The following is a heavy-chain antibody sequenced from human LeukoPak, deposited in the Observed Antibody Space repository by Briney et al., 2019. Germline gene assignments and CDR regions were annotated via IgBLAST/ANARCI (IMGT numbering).Heavy chain of an antibody. CDR2: MHSSGST. Sequence: SQTLSLTCTVSGDSVSSGNYYWSWIRQPAGKGLEWIGRMHSSGSTKYNSSLKSRVTISVDTSKNQLSLKLSSVTAADTAVYYCARCTYGSGSYLSWFDPWGQGTLVTVSS. V-gene: IGHV4-61*02. J-gene: IGHJ5*02. D-gene: IGHD3-10*01. CDR1: GDSVSSGNYY. CDR3: ARCTYGSGSYLSWFDP.